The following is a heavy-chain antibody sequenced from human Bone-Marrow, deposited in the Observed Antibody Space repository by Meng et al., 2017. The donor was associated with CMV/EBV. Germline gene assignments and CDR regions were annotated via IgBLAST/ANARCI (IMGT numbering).Heavy chain of an antibody. CDR3: ARVTVLGVVVAAGWFDP. J-gene: IGHJ5*02. Sequence: QVQLGQSGAEVKKPWASVKVSCKASGYTFTGYGISWVRQAPGQGLEWMGWISAYNGNTNYAQKLQGRVAMTTDTSTSTAYMELRSLRSDDTAVYYCARVTVLGVVVAAGWFDPWGQGILVTVSS. V-gene: IGHV1-18*01. CDR1: GYTFTGYG. CDR2: ISAYNGNT. D-gene: IGHD2-15*01.